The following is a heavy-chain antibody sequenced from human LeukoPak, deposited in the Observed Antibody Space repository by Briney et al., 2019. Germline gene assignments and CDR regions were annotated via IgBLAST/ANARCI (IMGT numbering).Heavy chain of an antibody. V-gene: IGHV3-7*01. CDR1: GFTFSSYW. D-gene: IGHD3-3*01. CDR2: IKQDGSEE. Sequence: GGSLRLSCAASGFTFSSYWMTWVRQAPGKGLEWVANIKQDGSEEYYVDSVKGRFTISRDNAKNSLYLQMNSLRAEDTAVYYCARVFPRYNFWSGFNYWGQGTLVTVSS. CDR3: ARVFPRYNFWSGFNY. J-gene: IGHJ4*02.